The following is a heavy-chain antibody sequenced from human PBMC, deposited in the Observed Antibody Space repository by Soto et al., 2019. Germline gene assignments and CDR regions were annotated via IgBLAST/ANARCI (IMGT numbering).Heavy chain of an antibody. J-gene: IGHJ6*02. CDR1: GFTFSSYS. CDR3: ARGFXVKQWLARSYYYYGMDV. D-gene: IGHD6-19*01. CDR2: ISSSSSYI. V-gene: IGHV3-21*01. Sequence: PGGSLRLSCAASGFTFSSYSMNWVRQAPGKGLEWVSSISSSSSYIYYADSVKGRFTISRDNAKNSLYLQMNSLRAEDTAVYYCARGFXVKQWLARSYYYYGMDVWGQGTTVTVSS.